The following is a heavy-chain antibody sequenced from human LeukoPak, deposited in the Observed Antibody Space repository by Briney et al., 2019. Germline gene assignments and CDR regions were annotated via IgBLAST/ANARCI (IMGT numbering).Heavy chain of an antibody. CDR3: LRYFDY. V-gene: IGHV3-48*03. Sequence: GGSLRLSCAASGFTFSNYEMNWVRQAPGKGLEWVSYISSSGGTMYYADSVKGRFTTSRDNSKNTLYLHMNSLRPEDTAVYYCLRYFDYWGQGTLVTVSS. CDR1: GFTFSNYE. CDR2: ISSSGGTM. J-gene: IGHJ4*02.